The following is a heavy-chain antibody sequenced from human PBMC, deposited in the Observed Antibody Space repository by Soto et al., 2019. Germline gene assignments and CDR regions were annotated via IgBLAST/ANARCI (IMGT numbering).Heavy chain of an antibody. V-gene: IGHV3-74*01. J-gene: IGHJ6*02. D-gene: IGHD2-15*01. CDR1: GFTFSSYW. Sequence: LRLSCAASGFTFSSYWMHWVRQAPGKGLVGVSRINSDGSSTSYADSVKGRFTISRDSAKNTLYLQMNSLRAEDTAVYYCARGGGSDIVVVVAATHDYYYGMDVWGQGTTVTVSS. CDR2: INSDGSST. CDR3: ARGGGSDIVVVVAATHDYYYGMDV.